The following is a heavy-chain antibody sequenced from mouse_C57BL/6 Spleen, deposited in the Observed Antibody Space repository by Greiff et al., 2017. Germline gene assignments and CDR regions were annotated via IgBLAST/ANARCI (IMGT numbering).Heavy chain of an antibody. CDR2: IHPNSGST. D-gene: IGHD1-1*01. J-gene: IGHJ2*01. CDR3: ARGGAYYGSSYDY. V-gene: IGHV1-64*01. Sequence: VQLQQPGAELVKPGASVKLSCKASGFTFTSYWMPWVKQRPGQGLEWIGMIHPNSGSTNYTEKFKSKATLTVDKSSSTAYMQLSSLTSEDSAVYYWARGGAYYGSSYDYWGQGTTLTVSS. CDR1: GFTFTSYW.